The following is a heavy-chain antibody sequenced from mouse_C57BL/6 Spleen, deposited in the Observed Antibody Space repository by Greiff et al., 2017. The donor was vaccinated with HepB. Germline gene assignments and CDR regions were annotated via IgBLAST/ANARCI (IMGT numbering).Heavy chain of an antibody. CDR1: GYTFTSYW. J-gene: IGHJ4*01. CDR3: ASGLVVAPYYAMDY. Sequence: QVQLQQPGAELVRPGSSVKLSCKASGYTFTSYWMHWVKQRPIQGLEWIGNIDPSDSETHYNQKFKDKATLTVDKSSSTAYMQLSSLTSEDSAVYYCASGLVVAPYYAMDYWGQGTSVTVSS. D-gene: IGHD1-1*01. V-gene: IGHV1-52*01. CDR2: IDPSDSET.